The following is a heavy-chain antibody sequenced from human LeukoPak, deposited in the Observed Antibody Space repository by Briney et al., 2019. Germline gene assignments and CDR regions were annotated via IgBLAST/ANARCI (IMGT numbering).Heavy chain of an antibody. CDR1: GFTFTSYS. CDR3: AKKAQYNGNYPLDY. CDR2: TSDRGDYT. Sequence: GGSLRLSCAASGFTFTSYSLSWVRQAPGKGLEWVSGTSDRGDYTYYADSVKGRFTISRDNSKNTLYLQMNSLRAEDTALYFCAKKAQYNGNYPLDYWGQGTLVTVSS. J-gene: IGHJ4*02. V-gene: IGHV3-23*01. D-gene: IGHD1-26*01.